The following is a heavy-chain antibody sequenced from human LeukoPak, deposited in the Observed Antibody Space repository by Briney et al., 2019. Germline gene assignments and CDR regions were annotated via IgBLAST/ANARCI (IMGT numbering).Heavy chain of an antibody. CDR3: AKDRGQDIVVVPAAHGLGY. J-gene: IGHJ4*02. D-gene: IGHD2-2*01. Sequence: GGSLRLSCAASGFTFSSYAMSWVRQAPGKGLEWVSAISGSGGSTYYADSVEGRFTISRDNSKNTLYLQMNSLRAEDTAVYYCAKDRGQDIVVVPAAHGLGYWGQGTLVTVSS. V-gene: IGHV3-23*01. CDR2: ISGSGGST. CDR1: GFTFSSYA.